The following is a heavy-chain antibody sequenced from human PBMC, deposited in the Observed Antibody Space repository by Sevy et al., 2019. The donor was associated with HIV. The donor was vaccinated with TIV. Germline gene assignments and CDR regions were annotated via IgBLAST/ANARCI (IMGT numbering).Heavy chain of an antibody. CDR2: IKQDGSET. J-gene: IGHJ4*02. CDR1: EFTFSAYW. CDR3: AGGGALDY. D-gene: IGHD1-26*01. Sequence: GGSLRLSCAASEFTFSAYWMTWIRKAPGKGLEWVANIKQDGSETYYGDSVKGRFTISRDNAKNSLYLQMNSRRVEDTAGYYCAGGGALDYWGQGTLVTVSS. V-gene: IGHV3-7*01.